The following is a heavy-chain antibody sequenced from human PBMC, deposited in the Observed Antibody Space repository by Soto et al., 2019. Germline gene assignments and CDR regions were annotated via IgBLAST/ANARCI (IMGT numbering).Heavy chain of an antibody. V-gene: IGHV1-69*12. CDR3: ARDSRIAAAAYYYYGMDV. CDR2: IIPIFGTA. CDR1: GGTFSSYA. J-gene: IGHJ6*02. D-gene: IGHD6-13*01. Sequence: QVQLVQSGAEVKKPGSSVKVSCKASGGTFSSYAISWVRQAPGQGLEWMGGIIPIFGTANYAQKFQGRVTITADESTSTAFMELGSLRSEDTAVYYCARDSRIAAAAYYYYGMDVWGQGTTVTVSS.